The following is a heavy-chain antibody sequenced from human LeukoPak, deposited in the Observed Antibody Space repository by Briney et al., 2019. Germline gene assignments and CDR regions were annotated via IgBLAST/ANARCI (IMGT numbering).Heavy chain of an antibody. J-gene: IGHJ4*02. CDR2: IGTRSNPI. CDR1: GFCFSDFY. D-gene: IGHD1-26*01. V-gene: IGHV3-11*01. CDR3: AREARGSGRDFDY. Sequence: GGSLRLSCAASGFCFSDFYMSWICQAPGMGLEWISYIGTRSNPIYYADSVKGRFTISRDDAKNSLYLQMNSLRDEDTAVYFCAREARGSGRDFDYWGQGILVTVSS.